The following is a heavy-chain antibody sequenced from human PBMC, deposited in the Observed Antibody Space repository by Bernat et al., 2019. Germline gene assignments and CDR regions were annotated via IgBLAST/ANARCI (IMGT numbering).Heavy chain of an antibody. Sequence: QLQLQELGPGLVKPSETLSLTCTVSGGSISSSSYYWGWIRQPPGKGLEWIGSIYYSGSTYYNPSLKSRVTISVDTSKNQFSLKLSSVTAADTAVYYCATPRYYDFWSGYLKPHDAFDIWGQGTMVTVSS. CDR1: GGSISSSSYY. D-gene: IGHD3-3*01. J-gene: IGHJ3*02. CDR3: ATPRYYDFWSGYLKPHDAFDI. V-gene: IGHV4-39*01. CDR2: IYYSGST.